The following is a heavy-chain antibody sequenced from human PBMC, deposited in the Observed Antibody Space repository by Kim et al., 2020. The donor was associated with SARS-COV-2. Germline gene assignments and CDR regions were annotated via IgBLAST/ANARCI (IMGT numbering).Heavy chain of an antibody. CDR1: GYTFTGYY. J-gene: IGHJ4*02. Sequence: ASVKVSCKASGYTFTGYYIHWVRQAPGQGLEWMGWINPISGGTNYAQKFKGRVTMTSDTPITTANMELNRLTSDDTAVYFCARGDAGVSDYWGQGTLVTVSS. V-gene: IGHV1-2*02. CDR2: INPISGGT. D-gene: IGHD2-8*01. CDR3: ARGDAGVSDY.